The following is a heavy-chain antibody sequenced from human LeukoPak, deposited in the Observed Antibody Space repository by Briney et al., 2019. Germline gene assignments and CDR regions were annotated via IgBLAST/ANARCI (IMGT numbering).Heavy chain of an antibody. Sequence: GASVKVSCKASGYTFTSYDFSWVRQAPGQGLEWMGWISVYNGNTNYAQKLQGRVTMTTDTSTSTAYMELRSLRSDDTAVYYCAIRLVSVTDYDFWSGYYLDYWGQGTLVTVSS. CDR1: GYTFTSYD. D-gene: IGHD3-3*01. J-gene: IGHJ4*02. V-gene: IGHV1-18*01. CDR3: AIRLVSVTDYDFWSGYYLDY. CDR2: ISVYNGNT.